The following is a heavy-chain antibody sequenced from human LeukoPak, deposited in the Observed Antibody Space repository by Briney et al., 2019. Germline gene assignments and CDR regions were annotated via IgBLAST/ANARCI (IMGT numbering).Heavy chain of an antibody. Sequence: PSETLSLXCTVSGGSISNYYWNWIRQPPGKGLEWIGYLYYSGTTIYNPSLTSRVTISTDTSKNQFSLNLTSVTAADTAVYYCARGRTLRGGDDYWGQGTLVTVSS. V-gene: IGHV4-59*01. CDR1: GGSISNYY. J-gene: IGHJ4*02. CDR2: LYYSGTT. D-gene: IGHD4-17*01. CDR3: ARGRTLRGGDDY.